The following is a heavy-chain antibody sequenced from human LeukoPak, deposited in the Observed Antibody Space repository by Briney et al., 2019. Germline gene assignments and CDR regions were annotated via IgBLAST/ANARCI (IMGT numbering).Heavy chain of an antibody. V-gene: IGHV1-2*02. J-gene: IGHJ5*02. CDR2: INPNSGGT. CDR1: GYTFTGYY. CDR3: ARDSSGWYRWFDL. D-gene: IGHD6-19*01. Sequence: ASVKVSYKATGYTFTGYYMPWVRQAPGQELEWMGWINPNSGGTNYAQKFQGRVTMTRDTSISTAYMELSRLTSDDTAVYYCARDSSGWYRWFDLWGQGTLVTVSS.